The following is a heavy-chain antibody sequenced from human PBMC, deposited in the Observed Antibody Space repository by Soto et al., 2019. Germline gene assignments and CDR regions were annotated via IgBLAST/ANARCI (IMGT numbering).Heavy chain of an antibody. Sequence: QVQLQESGPGLVKPSGTLSLTCGVCSGSISSRNWWSWVRQPPGKGLEGIGEISHSGRTNYNPSLESRVTMSVDKSRNQFYLKLNFVTSADTAVYYCATQTYSYNWHHWGQGTLVTVSS. D-gene: IGHD1-1*01. CDR2: ISHSGRT. CDR3: ATQTYSYNWHH. V-gene: IGHV4-4*02. J-gene: IGHJ5*02. CDR1: SGSISSRNW.